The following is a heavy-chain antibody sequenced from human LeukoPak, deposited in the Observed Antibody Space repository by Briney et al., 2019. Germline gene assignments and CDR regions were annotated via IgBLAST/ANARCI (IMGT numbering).Heavy chain of an antibody. CDR3: ARGRRDCSGDCYVAFDI. D-gene: IGHD2-21*02. CDR1: GFTVSSNY. V-gene: IGHV3-53*01. J-gene: IGHJ3*02. Sequence: PGGSLRLSCAASGFTVSSNYMSWVRQAPGKGLEWVSVIYSAGSTYYADSVKGRFTISRDNSKNTLFLQMNSLGAEDTAVYYCARGRRDCSGDCYVAFDIWGQGTMVTVSS. CDR2: IYSAGST.